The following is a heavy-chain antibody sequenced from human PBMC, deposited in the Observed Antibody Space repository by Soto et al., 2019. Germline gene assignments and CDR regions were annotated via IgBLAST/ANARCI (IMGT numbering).Heavy chain of an antibody. CDR2: ISWNSGSI. CDR3: AKDNDYGGNRWYYFDY. Sequence: GGSLRLSCAASGFTFDDYAMHWVRQAPGKGLEWVSGISWNSGSIGYADSVKGRFTISRDNAKNSLYLQMNSLRAEDTALYYCAKDNDYGGNRWYYFDYWGQGTLVTVSS. D-gene: IGHD4-17*01. CDR1: GFTFDDYA. V-gene: IGHV3-9*01. J-gene: IGHJ4*02.